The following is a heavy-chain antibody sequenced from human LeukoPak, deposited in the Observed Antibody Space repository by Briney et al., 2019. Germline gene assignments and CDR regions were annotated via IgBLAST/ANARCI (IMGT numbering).Heavy chain of an antibody. CDR1: GGSFSGYY. D-gene: IGHD6-13*01. V-gene: IGHV4-34*01. Sequence: TSETLSLTCAVYGGSFSGYYWSWIRQPPGKGLEWIGEINHSGSTNYNPSLKSRVTISVDTSKNQFSLKLSSVTAADTAVYYCASTHGAAAGYFDYWGQGTLVTVYS. J-gene: IGHJ4*02. CDR3: ASTHGAAAGYFDY. CDR2: INHSGST.